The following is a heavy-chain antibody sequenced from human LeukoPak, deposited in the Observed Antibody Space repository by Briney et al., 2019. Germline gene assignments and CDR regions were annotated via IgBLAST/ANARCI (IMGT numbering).Heavy chain of an antibody. CDR1: GGSISSSSYY. CDR2: IYYTGST. J-gene: IGHJ6*02. Sequence: SETLSLTCTVSGGSISSSSYYWGWIRQPPGKGLEWIGSIYYTGSTYYNPSLKSRVTISVDTSKNQFSLKLNSMTAADTAVYYCARQEAVTATYFYGMDVWGQGTMVTVSS. D-gene: IGHD2-21*02. CDR3: ARQEAVTATYFYGMDV. V-gene: IGHV4-39*01.